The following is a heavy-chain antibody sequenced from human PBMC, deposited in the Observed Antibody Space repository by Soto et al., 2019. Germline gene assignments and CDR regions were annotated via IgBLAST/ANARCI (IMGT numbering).Heavy chain of an antibody. Sequence: QVQLVESGGGVVQPGGSPRLSCAASGFSFSRYGIHWVRQAPGKGLEWVAVISKDGGDKEYAESVKGRCTISRENSKSTVYLQMNSLRVEDTAVYYCAKDGYKYKYYSDYWGQGTLVTVSS. CDR3: AKDGYKYKYYSDY. CDR1: GFSFSRYG. D-gene: IGHD5-18*01. CDR2: ISKDGGDK. V-gene: IGHV3-30*18. J-gene: IGHJ4*02.